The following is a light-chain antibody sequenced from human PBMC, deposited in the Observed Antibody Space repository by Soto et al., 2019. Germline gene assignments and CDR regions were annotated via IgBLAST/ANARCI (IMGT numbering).Light chain of an antibody. V-gene: IGKV3-15*01. Sequence: EIVMTQSPATLSVSPGERVTLSCRASQNSSSNLAWYQQKPRQAPSLLMYGTSTRSTGIPARFSGSGSVIYITLTIGSLQSEDVAVNYCKQYNTWSSITFGQGTRLEI. J-gene: IGKJ5*01. CDR1: QNSSSN. CDR3: KQYNTWSSIT. CDR2: GTS.